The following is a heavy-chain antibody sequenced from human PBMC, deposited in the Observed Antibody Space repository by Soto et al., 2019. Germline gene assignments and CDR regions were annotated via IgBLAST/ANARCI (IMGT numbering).Heavy chain of an antibody. D-gene: IGHD3-22*01. CDR3: ARQIYDSSGYYYAY. CDR2: IYSLGNT. V-gene: IGHV4-34*01. J-gene: IGHJ4*02. CDR1: GGSLSGYY. Sequence: SETMYLTSSVYGGSLSGYYWSWIRKNPGKGLEWIGTIYSLGNTYYNPSLKSRVTISVDKSKSQLFLKLSSVTAPDTAVYYCARQIYDSSGYYYAYWGQGTLVTVSS.